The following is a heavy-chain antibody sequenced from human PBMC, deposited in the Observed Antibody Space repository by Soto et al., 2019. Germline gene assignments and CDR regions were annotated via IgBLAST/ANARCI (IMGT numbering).Heavy chain of an antibody. V-gene: IGHV3-30*04. CDR1: GFTFNNYA. CDR3: ARQTDGGIYTNRGALAY. Sequence: QVQLVESGGGVVQPGRSLRLSCAASGFTFNNYAMHWVRQAPGKGLEWVALISYDGKDQYYADSVKGRFTISRDNSNNTLFLQMNSLRGDDTAKYYCARQTDGGIYTNRGALAYWGQGTLVTVSS. J-gene: IGHJ4*02. CDR2: ISYDGKDQ. D-gene: IGHD1-26*01.